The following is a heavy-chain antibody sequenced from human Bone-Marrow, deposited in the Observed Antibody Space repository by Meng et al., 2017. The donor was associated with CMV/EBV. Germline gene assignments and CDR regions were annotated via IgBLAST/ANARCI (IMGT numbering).Heavy chain of an antibody. CDR3: ARAFTGTRNAFDI. Sequence: GGSLRLSCAASGFTFSSYAMSWVRQAPGKGLEWVSAISGSGGSTYYADSVKGRFTISRDNAKNTLYLQMNSLRAEDTAVYYCARAFTGTRNAFDIWGQGTMVTVSS. CDR1: GFTFSSYA. D-gene: IGHD1-7*01. CDR2: ISGSGGST. J-gene: IGHJ3*02. V-gene: IGHV3-23*01.